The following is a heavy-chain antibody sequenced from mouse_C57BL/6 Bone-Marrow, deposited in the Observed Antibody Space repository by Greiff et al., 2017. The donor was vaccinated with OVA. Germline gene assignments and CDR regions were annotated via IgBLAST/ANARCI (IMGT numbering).Heavy chain of an antibody. V-gene: IGHV1-42*01. J-gene: IGHJ4*01. Sequence: VQLQQSGPELVKPGASVKISCKASGYSFTGYYMNWVKQSPEKSLEWIGEINPSTGGTTYNQKFKAKATLTVDKSSSTAYMQLKSLTSEDSAVYYCARKGDYYGSGDYWGQGTSVTVSS. D-gene: IGHD1-1*01. CDR3: ARKGDYYGSGDY. CDR2: INPSTGGT. CDR1: GYSFTGYY.